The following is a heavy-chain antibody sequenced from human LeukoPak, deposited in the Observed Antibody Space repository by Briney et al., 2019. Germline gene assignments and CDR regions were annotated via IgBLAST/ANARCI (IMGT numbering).Heavy chain of an antibody. CDR2: ISSSSSTM. CDR3: AGRVGATWVDY. Sequence: GGSLRLSCAASGFTFSDNSMNWVRQAPGKGLEWRSYISSSSSTMYYADSVKGRFTISRDNAKNSLYLQMNSLRAEDTAVYYCAGRVGATWVDYWGQGTLVTVSS. V-gene: IGHV3-48*04. D-gene: IGHD1-26*01. CDR1: GFTFSDNS. J-gene: IGHJ4*02.